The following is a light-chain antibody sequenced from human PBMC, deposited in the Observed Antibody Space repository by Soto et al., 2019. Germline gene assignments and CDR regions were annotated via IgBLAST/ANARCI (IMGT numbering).Light chain of an antibody. J-gene: IGKJ1*01. CDR3: QQYNTYWT. CDR2: DAS. V-gene: IGKV1-5*01. Sequence: DIQMTQSPSTLSASVGDRVTITCRASQSITRWVAWYQQKPGKVPKLLIYDASTLESGVPSRFSGSGSRREFTLTISSLQPDDLATYYCQQYNTYWTFGQGTKVEIK. CDR1: QSITRW.